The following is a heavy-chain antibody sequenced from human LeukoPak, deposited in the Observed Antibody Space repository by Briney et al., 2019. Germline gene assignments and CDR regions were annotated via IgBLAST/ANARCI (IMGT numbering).Heavy chain of an antibody. CDR2: INPNNGGT. CDR1: GYSFTRYE. CDR3: AWEDSGGDCLGY. D-gene: IGHD2-21*01. Sequence: ASVTVSFKASGYSFTRYEMHWVRQAPGQGLEGMGWINPNNGGTNYAQKFQGRVTMTRDTSISTAYMELSRLRSDDTAVYYCAWEDSGGDCLGYWGQGTLVTVSS. V-gene: IGHV1-2*02. J-gene: IGHJ4*02.